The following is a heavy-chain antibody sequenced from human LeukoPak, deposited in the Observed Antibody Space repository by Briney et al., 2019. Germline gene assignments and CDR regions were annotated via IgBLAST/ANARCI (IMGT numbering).Heavy chain of an antibody. V-gene: IGHV3-7*05. CDR3: ARDVSGVLDY. CDR2: IKRDGSDK. D-gene: IGHD3-10*01. CDR1: GFTFSSYW. J-gene: IGHJ4*01. Sequence: GGSLRLSCAASGFTFSSYWMSWVRQAPGKGLEWVANIKRDGSDKNYVDSVKGRFTVSRDSAKNSLYLQMNSLRAEDTAVYYCARDVSGVLDYWGQGTLVTVSS.